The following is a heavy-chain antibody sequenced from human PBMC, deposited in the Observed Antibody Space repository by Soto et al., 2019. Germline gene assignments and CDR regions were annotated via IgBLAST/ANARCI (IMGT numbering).Heavy chain of an antibody. D-gene: IGHD6-6*01. V-gene: IGHV4-31*03. CDR1: GGSISSGGYF. J-gene: IGHJ6*02. CDR3: AREGAAPYYYSGMDV. Sequence: QVQLQESGPGLVKPSQTLSLTCTVSGGSISSGGYFWSWIRQHPGKGLEWIGFIYYSGSTYYNPSRKSRVTXPXXXSXXQYSLKLSSVTAADTAVYYCAREGAAPYYYSGMDVWGQGTTVTVSS. CDR2: IYYSGST.